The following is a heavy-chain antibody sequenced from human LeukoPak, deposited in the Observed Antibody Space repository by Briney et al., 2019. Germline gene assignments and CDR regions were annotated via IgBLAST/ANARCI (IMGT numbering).Heavy chain of an antibody. D-gene: IGHD1-26*01. CDR1: GGSISSYY. CDR2: INHSGST. Sequence: SETLSLTCTVSGGSISSYYWSWIRQPPGKGLEWIGEINHSGSTNYNPSLKSRVTISVDTSKNQFSLKLSSVTAADTAVYYCASLFSSGSYRWDFDYWGQGTLVTVSS. V-gene: IGHV4-59*12. CDR3: ASLFSSGSYRWDFDY. J-gene: IGHJ4*02.